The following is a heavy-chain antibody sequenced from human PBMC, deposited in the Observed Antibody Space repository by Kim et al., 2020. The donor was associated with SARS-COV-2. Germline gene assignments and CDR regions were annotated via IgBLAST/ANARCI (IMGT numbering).Heavy chain of an antibody. D-gene: IGHD6-13*01. CDR3: ARDLHSSSWYLFSAFDI. CDR2: ISYDGSNK. V-gene: IGHV3-30*04. CDR1: GFTFSSYA. J-gene: IGHJ3*02. Sequence: GGSLRLSCAASGFTFSSYAMHWVRQAPGKGLEWVAVISYDGSNKYYVDSVKGRFTISRDNSKNTLYLQMNSLRAEDTAVYYCARDLHSSSWYLFSAFDIWGQGTMVTVSS.